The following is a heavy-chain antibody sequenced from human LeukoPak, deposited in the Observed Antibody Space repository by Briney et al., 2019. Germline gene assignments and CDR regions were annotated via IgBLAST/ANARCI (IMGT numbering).Heavy chain of an antibody. V-gene: IGHV3-74*01. CDR1: GFTFSNYW. CDR3: ARGDCSSSSCYGGYYGLDV. J-gene: IGHJ6*02. D-gene: IGHD2-2*01. CDR2: IKSDVSVT. Sequence: GGSLRLSCAASGFTFSNYWMHWVRQAPGKGLVWVSRIKSDVSVTTYADFVRGRFTISRDNARNTLYLQMNSLRAEDAGVYYCARGDCSSSSCYGGYYGLDVWGQGTTVTVSS.